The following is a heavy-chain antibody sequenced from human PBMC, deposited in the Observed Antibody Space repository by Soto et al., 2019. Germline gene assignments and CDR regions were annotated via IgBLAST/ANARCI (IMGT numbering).Heavy chain of an antibody. CDR2: TYYRSKWYN. Sequence: SQTCTVTCATSGDEVSSNTAAWKWFRQSPSRGLEWLGRTYYRSKWYNEYAVSGKSRITINPDTSKNQFFLQLNSVTPEDTAIYYCARDNDYSGGWYGIECWGQGTLVTVSS. J-gene: IGHJ4*02. CDR1: GDEVSSNTAA. V-gene: IGHV6-1*01. D-gene: IGHD6-19*01. CDR3: ARDNDYSGGWYGIEC.